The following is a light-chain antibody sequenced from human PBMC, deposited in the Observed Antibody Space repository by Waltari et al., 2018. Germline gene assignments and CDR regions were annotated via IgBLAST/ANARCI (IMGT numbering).Light chain of an antibody. CDR2: GAS. CDR3: HQYNNWPGT. CDR1: QTVTSN. Sequence: ETVLTQSPVTLSVSPGEVATLSCRASQTVTSNLAWYQHHPGQAPRLLISGASTRAAGIPDRFSASGSGTEFTLTISNLQSEDFALYFCHQYNNWPGTFGQGTTVEIK. V-gene: IGKV3-15*01. J-gene: IGKJ1*01.